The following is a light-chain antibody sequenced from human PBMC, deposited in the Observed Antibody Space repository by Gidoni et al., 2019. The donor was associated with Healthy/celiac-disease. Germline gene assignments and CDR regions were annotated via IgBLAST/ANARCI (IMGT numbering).Light chain of an antibody. Sequence: EIVLTQSPATLSLSPGERATLSCRASQSVTSYLAWYQQKPGQAPRPLIYDASNRATGIPARFSGSGSGTDYTLTISSLEAEDVAVYYCQQRSNWPPLTFGGGTKVEIK. CDR1: QSVTSY. CDR3: QQRSNWPPLT. V-gene: IGKV3-11*01. J-gene: IGKJ4*01. CDR2: DAS.